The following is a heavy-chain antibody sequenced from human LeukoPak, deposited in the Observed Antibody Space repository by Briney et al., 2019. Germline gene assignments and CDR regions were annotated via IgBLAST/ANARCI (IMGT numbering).Heavy chain of an antibody. Sequence: GRSPRLSCAASGFTFSSYAMHWVRQAPGKGLEWVAVISYDGSNKYYADSVKGRFTISRDNSKNTLYLQMNSLRAEDTAVYYCARVAAASDYWGQGTLVTVSS. CDR1: GFTFSSYA. D-gene: IGHD6-13*01. V-gene: IGHV3-30-3*01. CDR2: ISYDGSNK. CDR3: ARVAAASDY. J-gene: IGHJ4*02.